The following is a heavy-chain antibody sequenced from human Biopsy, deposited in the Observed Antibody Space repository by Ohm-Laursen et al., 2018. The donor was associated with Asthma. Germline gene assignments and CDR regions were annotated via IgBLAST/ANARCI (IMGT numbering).Heavy chain of an antibody. CDR2: IYWADHN. D-gene: IGHD3-9*01. CDR1: GFSLRTPGVG. Sequence: TQTLTLTSSFSGFSLRTPGVGVGWIRQSPGKALEWLALIYWADHNLLRPSLKRRLTITKDPSKNQVVLTMTKMDPVDSGTYYCALSQDSGFDDHSPSWFDPWGQGTLVTVSS. V-gene: IGHV2-5*02. CDR3: ALSQDSGFDDHSPSWFDP. J-gene: IGHJ5*02.